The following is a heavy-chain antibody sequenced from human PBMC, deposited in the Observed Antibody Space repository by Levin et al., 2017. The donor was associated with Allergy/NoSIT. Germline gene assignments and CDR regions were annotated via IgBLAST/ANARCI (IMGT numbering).Heavy chain of an antibody. V-gene: IGHV4-39*07. CDR3: ARDRYCSSTSCYPAPLLDY. CDR2: IYYSGSP. CDR1: GGSISSSSYY. J-gene: IGHJ4*02. Sequence: SETLSLTCTVSGGSISSSSYYWGWVRQPPGKGLEWIGSIYYSGSPYYNPSLKSRVTISVDTSKNQFSLKLSSVTAADTAVYYCARDRYCSSTSCYPAPLLDYWGQGTLVTVSS. D-gene: IGHD2-2*01.